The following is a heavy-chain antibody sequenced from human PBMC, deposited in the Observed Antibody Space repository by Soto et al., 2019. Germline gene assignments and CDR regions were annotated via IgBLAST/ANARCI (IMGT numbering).Heavy chain of an antibody. Sequence: ASVKVSCKASGYTFTGYYMHWVRQAPGQGLEWMGWINPNSGGTNYAQKFQGRVTMTRDTSISTAYMELSRLRSDDTAVYYCARARITMIVGDYWGQGTLVTVPS. J-gene: IGHJ4*02. D-gene: IGHD3-22*01. CDR2: INPNSGGT. V-gene: IGHV1-2*02. CDR3: ARARITMIVGDY. CDR1: GYTFTGYY.